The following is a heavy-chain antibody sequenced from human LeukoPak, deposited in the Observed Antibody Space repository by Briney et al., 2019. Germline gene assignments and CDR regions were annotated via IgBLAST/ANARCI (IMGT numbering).Heavy chain of an antibody. Sequence: SETLSLTCTVSGGSISNYYWSWIRQPPGKGLEWIGHIYYSGATKYNPSLKSRITISVDTSKNQFSLMLSSVTAADTAVYYCARFGITVVRGGKYYFDYWGQGTLVTVSS. CDR1: GGSISNYY. J-gene: IGHJ4*02. V-gene: IGHV4-59*08. CDR3: ARFGITVVRGGKYYFDY. D-gene: IGHD3-10*01. CDR2: IYYSGAT.